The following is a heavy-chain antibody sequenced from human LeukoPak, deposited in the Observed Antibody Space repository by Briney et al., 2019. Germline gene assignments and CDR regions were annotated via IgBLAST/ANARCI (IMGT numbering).Heavy chain of an antibody. CDR1: GFTFSSYW. J-gene: IGHJ4*02. D-gene: IGHD4-23*01. Sequence: GSLRLSCAASGFTFSSYWMSWVRQAPGKGLEWIGYIYYSGSTNYNPSLKSRVTISVDTSKNQFSLKLSSVTAADTAVYYCARRAGGYSHPYDYWGQGTLVTVSS. V-gene: IGHV4-59*01. CDR2: IYYSGST. CDR3: ARRAGGYSHPYDY.